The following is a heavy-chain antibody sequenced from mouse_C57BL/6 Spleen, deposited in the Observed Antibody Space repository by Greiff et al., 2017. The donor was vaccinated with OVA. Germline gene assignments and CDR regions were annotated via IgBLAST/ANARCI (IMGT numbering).Heavy chain of an antibody. CDR2: IYPGDGDT. CDR1: GYAFSSSW. CDR3: ARSYSNYDYAMDY. D-gene: IGHD2-5*01. Sequence: VQLQQSGPELVKPGASVKISCKASGYAFSSSWMNWVKQRTGKGLEWIGRIYPGDGDTNYNGKFKGKATLTADKSSSTAYMQLSSLTSEDSAVYFCARSYSNYDYAMDYWGQGTSVTVSS. V-gene: IGHV1-82*01. J-gene: IGHJ4*01.